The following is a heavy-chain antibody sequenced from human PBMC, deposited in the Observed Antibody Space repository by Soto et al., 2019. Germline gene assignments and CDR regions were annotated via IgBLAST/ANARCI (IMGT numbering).Heavy chain of an antibody. D-gene: IGHD6-13*01. CDR1: GYSFTSYW. CDR3: ARHGTAESLNHGGSYYYGMDV. V-gene: IGHV5-10-1*01. J-gene: IGHJ6*02. CDR2: IDPSDSYT. Sequence: GASLKISCKGSGYSFTSYWISWVRQMPGKGLEWMGRIDPSDSYTNYSPSFQGHVTISADKSISTAYLQWSSLKASDTAMYYCARHGTAESLNHGGSYYYGMDVWGQGTTVTVSS.